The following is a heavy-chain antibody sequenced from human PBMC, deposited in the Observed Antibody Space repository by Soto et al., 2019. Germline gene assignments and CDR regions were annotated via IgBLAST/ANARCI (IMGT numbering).Heavy chain of an antibody. CDR1: GFTFSSYA. J-gene: IGHJ6*02. Sequence: EVQLLESGGGLVQPGGSLRLSCAASGFTFSSYAMSWVRQAPGKGLEWVSAISGSGGSTYYADSVKGRFTISRDNSKHTLYLQRNSLRAEDTAVYYCAKDRCTNGVCLFPHYYYYGMDVWGQGTTVTVSS. V-gene: IGHV3-23*01. D-gene: IGHD2-8*01. CDR3: AKDRCTNGVCLFPHYYYYGMDV. CDR2: ISGSGGST.